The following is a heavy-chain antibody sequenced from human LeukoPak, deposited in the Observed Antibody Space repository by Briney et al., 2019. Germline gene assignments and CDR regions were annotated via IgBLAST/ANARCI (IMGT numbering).Heavy chain of an antibody. J-gene: IGHJ4*02. V-gene: IGHV3-30-3*01. CDR3: ARGRYSSGYHFDH. CDR2: ISYDGSNK. Sequence: GRSLRLSCAASGFTFSSYATHWVRQAPGKGLEWVAVISYDGSNKYYADSVKGRFTISRDNSKNTLYLQMNSLRAEDTAVYYCARGRYSSGYHFDHWGQGTLVTVSS. CDR1: GFTFSSYA. D-gene: IGHD6-19*01.